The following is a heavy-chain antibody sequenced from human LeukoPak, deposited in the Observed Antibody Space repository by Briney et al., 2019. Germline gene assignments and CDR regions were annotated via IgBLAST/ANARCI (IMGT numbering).Heavy chain of an antibody. CDR1: GGTFISYG. CDR2: IIPIFGTA. Sequence: VASVKVSCKASGGTFISYGISWVRQAPGQGLEWMGGIIPIFGTANYAQKFQGRVTITADESTSTAYMELSSLRSEDTAVYYCARLDEYSSSSRYYGMDVWGQGTTVTVSS. D-gene: IGHD6-6*01. CDR3: ARLDEYSSSSRYYGMDV. J-gene: IGHJ6*02. V-gene: IGHV1-69*13.